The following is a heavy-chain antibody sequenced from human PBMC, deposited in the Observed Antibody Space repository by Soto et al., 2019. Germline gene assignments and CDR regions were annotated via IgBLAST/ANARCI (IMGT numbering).Heavy chain of an antibody. D-gene: IGHD6-19*01. J-gene: IGHJ2*01. Sequence: EVQLVEYGGGLVQPGGSLRLSCAASGFTFSSYWMHWVRQAPGKGLVGVSRINSDGSSTSYADSVKGRFTISRDNAKNTLYLQMNSLRAEDTAVYYCASLGAVAGIYWYFDLWGRGTLVTVSS. CDR1: GFTFSSYW. CDR3: ASLGAVAGIYWYFDL. V-gene: IGHV3-74*01. CDR2: INSDGSST.